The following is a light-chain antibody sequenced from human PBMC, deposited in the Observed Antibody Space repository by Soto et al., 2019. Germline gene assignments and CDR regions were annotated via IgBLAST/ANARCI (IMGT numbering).Light chain of an antibody. CDR3: SAWDDSLSAYV. CDR1: SSNIGSDF. CDR2: HNY. J-gene: IGLJ1*01. Sequence: QSVLTQPPSASGTPGQRVTISCSGSSSNIGSDFVYWYQQLPGTASKLLIYHNYQRPSGVPDRFSGSKSGTSGSLAINDLRSEDEADYYCSAWDDSLSAYVFGAGTKVTVL. V-gene: IGLV1-47*01.